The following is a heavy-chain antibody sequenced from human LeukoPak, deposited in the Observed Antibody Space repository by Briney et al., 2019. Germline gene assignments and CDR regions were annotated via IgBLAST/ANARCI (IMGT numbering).Heavy chain of an antibody. J-gene: IGHJ3*02. CDR3: ARQIAPLPLSEYSSAFDI. V-gene: IGHV5-51*02. CDR2: MYPRDSDS. CDR1: AYGCTSDC. D-gene: IGHD6-6*01. Sequence: GLPMTCSSQASAYGCTSDCTSWVGQMPPKGREWRVVMYPRDSDSRYSKTFQGQVNISADKSISTAYLPWSSLKASNTAMYYCARQIAPLPLSEYSSAFDIWGQGTMVTVSS.